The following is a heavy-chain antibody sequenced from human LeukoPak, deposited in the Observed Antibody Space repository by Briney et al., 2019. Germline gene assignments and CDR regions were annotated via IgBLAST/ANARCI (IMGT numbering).Heavy chain of an antibody. CDR1: GCTFSDHY. D-gene: IGHD3-10*01. J-gene: IGHJ4*02. CDR2: ISTSGTTI. Sequence: GGSLRLSCAVSGCTFSDHYMSWIRQAPGKGLEWVSYISTSGTTIHYADSLKGRFSISRDNAKNSVHLQMNILRVEDTAVYYCARGSTYGWYYFDFWGQGTLVTVSS. V-gene: IGHV3-11*01. CDR3: ARGSTYGWYYFDF.